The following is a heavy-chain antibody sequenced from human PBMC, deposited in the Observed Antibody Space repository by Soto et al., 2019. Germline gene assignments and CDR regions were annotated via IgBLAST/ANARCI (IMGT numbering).Heavy chain of an antibody. Sequence: GSLRLSCAASGFSFSSYSMNWVRQAPGKGLEWVSSISSSASHINYADSVKGRFTISRDNAKKSLYLQMNSLRAEDTAVYYCARGYTGYRSGGTCYWFDPWGQGTLVTVSS. CDR3: ARGYTGYRSGGTCYWFDP. D-gene: IGHD2-15*01. CDR2: ISSSASHI. V-gene: IGHV3-21*01. J-gene: IGHJ5*02. CDR1: GFSFSSYS.